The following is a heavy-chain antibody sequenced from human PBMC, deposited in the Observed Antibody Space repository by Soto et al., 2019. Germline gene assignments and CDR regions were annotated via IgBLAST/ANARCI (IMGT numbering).Heavy chain of an antibody. Sequence: GESLKISCEASGYRTTSDWITWVRQMPGKGLEWMGDIDPSDSYSKYSPSFQGHVTMSVDKSINTAFLQWSRLQASDTAKYYCGRYFEWSTAGNGIDVWGQGTTVTVS. CDR1: GYRTTSDW. J-gene: IGHJ6*02. V-gene: IGHV5-10-1*01. CDR2: IDPSDSYS. D-gene: IGHD3-9*01. CDR3: GRYFEWSTAGNGIDV.